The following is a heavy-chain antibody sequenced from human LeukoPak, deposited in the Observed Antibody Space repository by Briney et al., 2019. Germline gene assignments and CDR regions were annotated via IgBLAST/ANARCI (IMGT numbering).Heavy chain of an antibody. D-gene: IGHD3-3*02. V-gene: IGHV4-38-2*01. J-gene: IGHJ2*01. CDR1: GYSISSGYY. CDR2: IYHSGST. CDR3: ARHFTVYWYFDL. Sequence: SETLSLTCAVSGYSISSGYYWGWIRQPPGKGLEWIGSIYHSGSTYYNPSLKSQVTISVDTSKNQFSLKLSSVTAADTAVYYCARHFTVYWYFDLWGRGTLVTVSS.